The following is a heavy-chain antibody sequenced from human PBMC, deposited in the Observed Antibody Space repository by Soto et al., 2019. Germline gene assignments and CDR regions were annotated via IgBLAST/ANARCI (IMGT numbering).Heavy chain of an antibody. CDR1: GGSISSYY. CDR3: ARHSMVRGVISPWHY. V-gene: IGHV4-59*08. J-gene: IGHJ4*02. CDR2: IYYSGST. Sequence: SETLSLTCTVSGGSISSYYWSWIRQPPGKGLEWIGYIYYSGSTNYNPSLKSRVTISVDTSKNQFSLKLSSVTAADTAVYYCARHSMVRGVISPWHYCGQGTLVTVSA. D-gene: IGHD3-10*01.